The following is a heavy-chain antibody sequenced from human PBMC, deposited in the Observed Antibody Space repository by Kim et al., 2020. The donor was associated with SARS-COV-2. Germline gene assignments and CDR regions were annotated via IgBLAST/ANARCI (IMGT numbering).Heavy chain of an antibody. D-gene: IGHD2-21*01. V-gene: IGHV3-23*01. Sequence: VKGRFSISRDNSKNTVYLQMSSLRAEDTAVYYWAKSPFGGYRYPGFVVFEYWGQGTLVTVSS. CDR3: AKSPFGGYRYPGFVVFEY. J-gene: IGHJ4*02.